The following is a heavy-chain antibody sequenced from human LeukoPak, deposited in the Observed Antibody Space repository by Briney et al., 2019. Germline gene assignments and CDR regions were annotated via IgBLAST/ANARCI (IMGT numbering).Heavy chain of an antibody. Sequence: ASVKVSYKASGYTFTSYYMHWVRQAPGQGLEWMGIINPSGGSTSYAKKFQGRVTMTRDMSTSTVYMELSSLRSEDTAVYYCARYYYDSSGLDYWGQGTLVTVSS. CDR2: INPSGGST. CDR1: GYTFTSYY. D-gene: IGHD3-22*01. CDR3: ARYYYDSSGLDY. V-gene: IGHV1-46*01. J-gene: IGHJ4*02.